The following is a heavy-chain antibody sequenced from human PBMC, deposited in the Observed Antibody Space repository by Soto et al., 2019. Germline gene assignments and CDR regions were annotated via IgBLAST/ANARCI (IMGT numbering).Heavy chain of an antibody. Sequence: QVQLVESGGGVVQPGRSLRLSCAASGFTFSSYGIHWVRQAPGKGLEWVAVISYDGSNKYYADSVKGRFTISRDNSKNTLYLQMNSLRAEDTAVYYCARGRYCISTSCYAAFDYWGQGTLVTVSS. CDR2: ISYDGSNK. CDR1: GFTFSSYG. V-gene: IGHV3-30*03. J-gene: IGHJ4*02. D-gene: IGHD2-2*01. CDR3: ARGRYCISTSCYAAFDY.